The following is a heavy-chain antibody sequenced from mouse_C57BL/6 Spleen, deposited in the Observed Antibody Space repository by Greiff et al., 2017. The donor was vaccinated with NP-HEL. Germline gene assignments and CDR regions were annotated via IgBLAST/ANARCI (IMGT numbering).Heavy chain of an antibody. V-gene: IGHV5-4*03. CDR3: ARGGGSSPFAY. CDR1: GFTFSSYA. Sequence: EVKLVESGGGLVKPGGSLKLSCAASGFTFSSYAMSWVRQTPEKRLEWVATISDGGSYTYYPDDVKGRFTISRDNAKNNLYLQMSHLKSEDTAMYYSARGGGSSPFAYWGQGTLVTVSA. CDR2: ISDGGSYT. J-gene: IGHJ3*01. D-gene: IGHD1-1*01.